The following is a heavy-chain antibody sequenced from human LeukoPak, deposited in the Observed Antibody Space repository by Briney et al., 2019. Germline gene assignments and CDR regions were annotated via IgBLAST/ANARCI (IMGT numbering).Heavy chain of an antibody. CDR3: ATSDDSSGSD. Sequence: GGSLRLSCVASGFTFSGYWMSWVRQAPGKGLEWVANINEDESIKHYVDSVKGRFTISRDNAKSSVFLQMNSLRDEDTALYYCATSDDSSGSDWGQGILVTVSS. D-gene: IGHD3-22*01. J-gene: IGHJ4*02. CDR1: GFTFSGYW. CDR2: INEDESIK. V-gene: IGHV3-7*01.